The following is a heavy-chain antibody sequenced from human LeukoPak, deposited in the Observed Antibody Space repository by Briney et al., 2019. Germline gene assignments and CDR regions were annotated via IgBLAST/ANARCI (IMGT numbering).Heavy chain of an antibody. J-gene: IGHJ4*02. Sequence: GGSLRLSCAASGFTFSDHYMDWVRQAPGKGLEWVGRIRKKVNSYTAEYAASVKGRFTISRDDSKNFLYLQMNSLKTEDTAVYYCASLSLGHYWGQGTLVTVSS. CDR2: IRKKVNSYTA. D-gene: IGHD6-6*01. CDR3: ASLSLGHY. CDR1: GFTFSDHY. V-gene: IGHV3-72*01.